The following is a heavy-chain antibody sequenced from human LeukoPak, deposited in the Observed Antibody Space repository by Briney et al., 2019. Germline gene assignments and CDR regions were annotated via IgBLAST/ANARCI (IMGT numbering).Heavy chain of an antibody. Sequence: GGSLRLSCAASGFTFSSSTMTRVRQAPGQGLDWVSSITSTGGGSTYYADSVKGRFTISRDNSKNTLYLQMNSLRAEDTAVYYCGITGVRDFDSWGQGTLVTVSS. D-gene: IGHD4-11*01. V-gene: IGHV3-23*01. CDR2: ITSTGGGST. CDR3: GITGVRDFDS. CDR1: GFTFSSST. J-gene: IGHJ4*02.